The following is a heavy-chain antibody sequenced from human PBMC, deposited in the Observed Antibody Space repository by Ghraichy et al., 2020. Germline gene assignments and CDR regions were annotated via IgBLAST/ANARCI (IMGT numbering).Heavy chain of an antibody. Sequence: GESLNISCAASGFTVSSNYMSWVRQAPGKGLEWVSVIYSGGSTYYADSVKGRFTISRDNSKNTLYLQMNSLRAEDTAVYYCARDATAMVAFNYWAREPWSPSPQ. D-gene: IGHD5-18*01. J-gene: IGHJ4*02. CDR1: GFTVSSNY. CDR3: ARDATAMVAFNY. V-gene: IGHV3-66*01. CDR2: IYSGGST.